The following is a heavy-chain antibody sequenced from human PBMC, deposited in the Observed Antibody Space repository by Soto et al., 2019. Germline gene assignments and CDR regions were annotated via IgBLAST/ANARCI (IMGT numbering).Heavy chain of an antibody. D-gene: IGHD2-2*01. CDR3: AKGRITSYYDGLDY. CDR1: GFTFSSYA. J-gene: IGHJ4*02. V-gene: IGHV3-23*01. CDR2: ISDSGSST. Sequence: EVQLSESGGGLVQPGGSLRLSCAAFGFTFSSYAMSWVRQAPGKGLEWVSVISDSGSSTYYAASVKGRFTISRDNSKNTLHLQMNSLRAEDTAVYYCAKGRITSYYDGLDYWGQGTQVTVSS.